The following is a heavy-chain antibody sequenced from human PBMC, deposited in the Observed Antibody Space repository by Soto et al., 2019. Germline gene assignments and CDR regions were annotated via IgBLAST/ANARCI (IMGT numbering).Heavy chain of an antibody. Sequence: SVKVSCKASGGTFSSYAISWVRQAPGQGLEWMGGIIPIFGTANYAQKFQGRVTITADKSTSTAYMELSSLRSEDTAVYYCARAPYYYDSSGYYTWGQGTLVTVSS. CDR3: ARAPYYYDSSGYYT. J-gene: IGHJ4*02. V-gene: IGHV1-69*06. CDR1: GGTFSSYA. CDR2: IIPIFGTA. D-gene: IGHD3-22*01.